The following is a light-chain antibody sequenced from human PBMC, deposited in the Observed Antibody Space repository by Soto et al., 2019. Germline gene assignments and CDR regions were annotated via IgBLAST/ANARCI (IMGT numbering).Light chain of an antibody. CDR3: QQYYSTPPT. Sequence: DIVMTQSPDSLAVSLGERATINCKSSQSVLYSSNNKNYLAWYQQKPGQPPKLLIYWASTRKSGVPDRFSGSGSGTDFALTIRSLQAEDVAVYYCQQYYSTPPTFGQGTKLEIK. J-gene: IGKJ2*01. CDR2: WAS. V-gene: IGKV4-1*01. CDR1: QSVLYSSNNKNY.